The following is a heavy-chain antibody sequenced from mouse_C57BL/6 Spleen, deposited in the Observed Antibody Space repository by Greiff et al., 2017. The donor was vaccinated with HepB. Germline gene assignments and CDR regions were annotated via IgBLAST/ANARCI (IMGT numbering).Heavy chain of an antibody. CDR1: GYTFTDYY. J-gene: IGHJ3*01. CDR2: INPNNGGT. V-gene: IGHV1-26*01. D-gene: IGHD2-4*01. Sequence: EVQLQQSGPELVKPGASVKISCKAPGYTFTDYYMNWVKQSHGKSLEWIGDINPNNGGTSYNQKFKGKATLTVDKSSSTAYMELRSLTSEDSAVYYCARTLYYDYDCWFAYWGQGTLVTVSA. CDR3: ARTLYYDYDCWFAY.